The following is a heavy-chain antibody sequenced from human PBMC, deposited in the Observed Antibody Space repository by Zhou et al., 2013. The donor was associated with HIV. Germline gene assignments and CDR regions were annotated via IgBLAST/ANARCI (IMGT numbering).Heavy chain of an antibody. CDR3: ARDSDTVVTGGEDAFDI. CDR1: GGTFSSYA. V-gene: IGHV1-69*04. CDR2: IIPILGIA. J-gene: IGHJ3*02. Sequence: QVQLVQSGAEVKKPGSSVKVSCKASGGTFSSYAISWVRQAPGQGLEWMGRIIPILGIANYAQKFQGRVTITADKSTSTAYMELSSLRSEDTAVYYCARDSDTVVTGGEDAFDIWGQGTMVTVSS. D-gene: IGHD2-15*01.